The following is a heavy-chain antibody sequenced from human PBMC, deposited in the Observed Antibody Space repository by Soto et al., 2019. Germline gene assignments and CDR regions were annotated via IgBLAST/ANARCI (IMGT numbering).Heavy chain of an antibody. Sequence: GGSLRLSCAASGFTFSSYGMHWVRQAPGKGLEWVAVISYDGSNKYYADSVKGRFTISRDNSKNTLYLQMNSLRAEDTAVYYCAKRNSNYYDSSPFDYWSQGTLVTVSS. CDR2: ISYDGSNK. CDR3: AKRNSNYYDSSPFDY. J-gene: IGHJ4*02. V-gene: IGHV3-30*18. CDR1: GFTFSSYG. D-gene: IGHD3-22*01.